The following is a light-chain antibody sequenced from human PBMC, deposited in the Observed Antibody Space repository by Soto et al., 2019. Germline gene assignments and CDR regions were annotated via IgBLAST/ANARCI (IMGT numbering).Light chain of an antibody. CDR3: SSYTSSSTNV. CDR2: EVS. CDR1: SSNIGNNY. Sequence: QSVLTQPPSVSAAPGQKVTISCSGSSSNIGNNYVSWYQQHPGKAPKLMIYEVSNRPSGVSNRFSGSKSGNTASLTISGLQAEDEADYYCSSYTSSSTNVFGTGTKVTVL. J-gene: IGLJ1*01. V-gene: IGLV2-14*01.